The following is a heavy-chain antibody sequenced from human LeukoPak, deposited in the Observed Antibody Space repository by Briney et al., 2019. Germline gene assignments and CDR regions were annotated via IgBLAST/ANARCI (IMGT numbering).Heavy chain of an antibody. V-gene: IGHV3-48*01. J-gene: IGHJ4*02. CDR2: ISSSSSTI. CDR3: ARDPRRSYVGSGSYYKPYYFDY. CDR1: GFTFSSYS. Sequence: GGSLRLSCAASGFTFSSYSMNWVRQAPGKGLEWVSYISSSSSTIYYADSVKGRFTISRDNAKNSLYLQMNSLRAEDTAVYYCARDPRRSYVGSGSYYKPYYFDYWGQGTLVTVSS. D-gene: IGHD3-10*01.